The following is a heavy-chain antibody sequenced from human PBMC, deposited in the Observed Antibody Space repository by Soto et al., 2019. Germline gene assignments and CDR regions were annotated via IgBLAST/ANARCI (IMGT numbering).Heavy chain of an antibody. D-gene: IGHD2-15*01. V-gene: IGHV1-3*05. Sequence: QVQLVQSGAEEKKPGASVKVSCKASGYTFTNYAMHWVRQAPGQRLEWMGWINAGNGNTKYSQKFQGRVTITRDTSASTAYMELSSLRSEDTAVYYCASSYCSGGNCSERYYYGMDVWGQGTTVTVSS. CDR1: GYTFTNYA. J-gene: IGHJ6*02. CDR2: INAGNGNT. CDR3: ASSYCSGGNCSERYYYGMDV.